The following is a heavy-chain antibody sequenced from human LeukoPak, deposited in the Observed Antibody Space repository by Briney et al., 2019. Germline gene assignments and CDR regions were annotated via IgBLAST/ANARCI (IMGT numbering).Heavy chain of an antibody. Sequence: ASVKVSCKASGYTFTGPYIHWMRQAPGQGLVWMGWINPNSGGTKYAQKFQGRVTVTRDTSTSTAYMELSWLRADDTAAYYCARVEYCTKGVCINFDLWGQGTLVTVSS. V-gene: IGHV1-2*02. J-gene: IGHJ4*02. CDR3: ARVEYCTKGVCINFDL. CDR1: GYTFTGPY. CDR2: INPNSGGT. D-gene: IGHD2-8*01.